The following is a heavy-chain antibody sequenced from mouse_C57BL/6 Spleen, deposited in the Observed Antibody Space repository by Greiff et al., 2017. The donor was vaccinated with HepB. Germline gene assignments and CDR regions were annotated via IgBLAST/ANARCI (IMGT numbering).Heavy chain of an antibody. V-gene: IGHV1-82*01. Sequence: VQLQQSGPELVKPGASVKISCKSSGYAFSSSWMNWVKQRPGKGLEWIGRIYPGDGDTNYNGKFKGKATLTADKSSSTAYMQLSSLTSEDSAVYFGARSGGYDYDENYFDYWGQGTTLTVSS. J-gene: IGHJ2*01. CDR2: IYPGDGDT. CDR3: ARSGGYDYDENYFDY. D-gene: IGHD2-4*01. CDR1: GYAFSSSW.